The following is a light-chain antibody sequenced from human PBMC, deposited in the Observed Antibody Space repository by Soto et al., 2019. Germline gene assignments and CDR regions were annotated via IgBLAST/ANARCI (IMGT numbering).Light chain of an antibody. J-gene: IGKJ2*03. CDR3: QQFDSSRIYS. CDR2: GGS. Sequence: IVLTQSPGTLSLSPGERATLSCRASRSVTSTYFAWYQQKPGQSPRLIIYGGSIRATGFPDRFSGGGSGTDFTLTISRLEPEDSAVYYCHCQQFDSSRIYSFGQGTKLEI. CDR1: RSVTSTY. V-gene: IGKV3-20*01.